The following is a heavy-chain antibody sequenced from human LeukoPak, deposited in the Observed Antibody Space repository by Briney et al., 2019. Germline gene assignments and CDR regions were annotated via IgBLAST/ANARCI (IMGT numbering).Heavy chain of an antibody. CDR3: AATYYYDSSGYIPATFDI. Sequence: PSETLSLTCTVSGGSISSYYLSWIRQPPGKGLEWIGYIYYSGSTNYNPSLKSRVTISVDSSKNQFSLKLSSVTAADTAVYYCAATYYYDSSGYIPATFDICGQGKMVTVSS. J-gene: IGHJ3*02. CDR2: IYYSGST. V-gene: IGHV4-59*01. CDR1: GGSISSYY. D-gene: IGHD3-22*01.